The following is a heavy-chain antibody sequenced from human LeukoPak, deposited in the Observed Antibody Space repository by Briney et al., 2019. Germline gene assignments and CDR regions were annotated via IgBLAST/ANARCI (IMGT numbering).Heavy chain of an antibody. J-gene: IGHJ3*02. Sequence: SETLSLTCTVSGGSISSYYWSWIRQPPGKGLEWIGYIYYSGSTYYNPSLKSRVTISVDTSKNQFSLKLSSVTAADTAVYYCARAEWELGPQGAFDIWGQGTMVTVSS. CDR1: GGSISSYY. V-gene: IGHV4-30-4*08. CDR2: IYYSGST. D-gene: IGHD1-26*01. CDR3: ARAEWELGPQGAFDI.